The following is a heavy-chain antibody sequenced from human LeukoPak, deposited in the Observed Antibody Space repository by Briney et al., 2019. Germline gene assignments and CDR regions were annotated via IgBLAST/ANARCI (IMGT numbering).Heavy chain of an antibody. CDR1: EFTFGDYA. J-gene: IGHJ6*04. Sequence: GGSLRLSCTASEFTFGDYAISWVRQAPGKGLEWLGFIRSKDNDGTTDYAASVKGRFIISRDDSKSVAYLEMNDLKTEDTAVYYCTRDRWGGGYISRGMDVWSKGTTVTISS. CDR2: IRSKDNDGTT. CDR3: TRDRWGGGYISRGMDV. V-gene: IGHV3-49*04. D-gene: IGHD5-12*01.